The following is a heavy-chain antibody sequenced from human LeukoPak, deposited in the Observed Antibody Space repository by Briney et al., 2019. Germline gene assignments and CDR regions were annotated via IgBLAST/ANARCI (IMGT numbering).Heavy chain of an antibody. CDR2: IYYSGST. CDR1: GVSISSGGYY. CDR3: ARTTVVAKYFDY. V-gene: IGHV4-31*03. J-gene: IGHJ4*02. Sequence: SETLSLTCTVSGVSISSGGYYWSWIRQHPGKGLEWIGYIYYSGSTYYNPSLKSRLTISVDTSKNQFTLKLSSVTAADTAVYYCARTTVVAKYFDYCGQGTLVTVSS. D-gene: IGHD4-23*01.